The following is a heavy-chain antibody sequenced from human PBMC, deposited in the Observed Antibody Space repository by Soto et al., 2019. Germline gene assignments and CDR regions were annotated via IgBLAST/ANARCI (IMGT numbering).Heavy chain of an antibody. CDR1: GFTFSNYA. CDR2: ISGSGGST. CDR3: ARRSSGWYFDY. Sequence: EVQLLESGGGLVQPGGSLRLSCAAPGFTFSNYAMNWVRQAPGKGLEWVSVISGSGGSTYYADSVKGRFTISRDNSKNTLYLQMNGLRGEETAVYYCARRSSGWYFDYWGQGTLVTVSS. D-gene: IGHD6-19*01. V-gene: IGHV3-23*01. J-gene: IGHJ4*02.